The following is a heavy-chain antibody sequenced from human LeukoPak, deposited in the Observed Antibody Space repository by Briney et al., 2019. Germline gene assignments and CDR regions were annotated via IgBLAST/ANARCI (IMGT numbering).Heavy chain of an antibody. D-gene: IGHD5-18*01. Sequence: PGGSPRLSCAASGFTFSDAWMSWVRQAPGKGLEWVGRIKRRTDGETTDYAAPVKGRFTISRDDSKNTLYLQMNSLRAEDTAVYYCARDGNVDTAMVPGASDIWGQGTMVTVSS. V-gene: IGHV3-15*01. CDR1: GFTFSDAW. CDR2: IKRRTDGETT. CDR3: ARDGNVDTAMVPGASDI. J-gene: IGHJ3*02.